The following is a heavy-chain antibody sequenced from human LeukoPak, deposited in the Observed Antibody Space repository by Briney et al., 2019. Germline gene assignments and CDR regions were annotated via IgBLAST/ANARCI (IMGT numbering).Heavy chain of an antibody. J-gene: IGHJ2*01. CDR1: GDSISNGGYS. V-gene: IGHV4-30-2*01. CDR3: ARAPSFGVVINYWYFDL. Sequence: EPSETLSLTCTVSGDSISNGGYSWSWLRQPPGKVLEWIVYIYHGGSTNYNPSVKSRVTISVDRSKNQFSLRLSSVTAADTAVYYCARAPSFGVVINYWYFDLWGRGTLVTVSS. CDR2: IYHGGST. D-gene: IGHD3-3*01.